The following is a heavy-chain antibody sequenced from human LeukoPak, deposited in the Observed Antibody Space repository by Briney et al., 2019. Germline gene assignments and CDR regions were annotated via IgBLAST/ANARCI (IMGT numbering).Heavy chain of an antibody. J-gene: IGHJ4*02. V-gene: IGHV3-23*01. CDR3: AKDLRLPLSGAYYFDY. CDR2: ISGSGGST. CDR1: GFTFSSYG. Sequence: GGSLRLSCAASGFTFSSYGMSWVRQAPGKGLEWVSAISGSGGSTYYADSVKGRFTISRDNSKNTLYLQMNSLRAEDTAVYYCAKDLRLPLSGAYYFDYWGQGTLVTVSS. D-gene: IGHD4-11*01.